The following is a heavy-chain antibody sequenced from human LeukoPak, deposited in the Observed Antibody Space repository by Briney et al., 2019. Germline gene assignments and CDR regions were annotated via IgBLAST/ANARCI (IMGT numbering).Heavy chain of an antibody. J-gene: IGHJ4*02. V-gene: IGHV4-59*08. CDR3: ARRSTVTGFDY. CDR1: GGSISRDY. CDR2: IYYSGST. D-gene: IGHD5-24*01. Sequence: SETLSLTCTVSGGSISRDYWSWIRQPPGTGLEWIGYIYYSGSTNYNPSVKSRVTISIDTSNNQFSLTLSSVTAADTAVYYCARRSTVTGFDYWGQGTLVTVSS.